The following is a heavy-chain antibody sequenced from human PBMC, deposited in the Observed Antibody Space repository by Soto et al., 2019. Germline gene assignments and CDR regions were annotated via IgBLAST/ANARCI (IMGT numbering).Heavy chain of an antibody. Sequence: ASVKVSCKASGYTFTSYDIYWVRQATGQGLEWMGWMNPDTGNSAYAQKFQGRVTVTSDTSINTVHMELSSLRSEDTAVYYCARRAETNGWNGFGADKYYFDFWGQGTLVTVSS. D-gene: IGHD1-1*01. CDR1: GYTFTSYD. CDR2: MNPDTGNS. V-gene: IGHV1-8*01. CDR3: ARRAETNGWNGFGADKYYFDF. J-gene: IGHJ4*02.